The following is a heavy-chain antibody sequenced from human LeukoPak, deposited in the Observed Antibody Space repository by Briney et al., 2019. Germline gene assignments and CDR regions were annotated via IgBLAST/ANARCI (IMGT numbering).Heavy chain of an antibody. V-gene: IGHV3-30-3*01. CDR1: GFTFSSYA. CDR3: ARPNSRITSGAVDY. Sequence: GRSLRLSCAASGFTFSSYAMHWVRQAPGKGLEWVAVISYDGSNKYYADSVKGRFTISRDNSKNTLYLQMNSLRAEDTAVYYCARPNSRITSGAVDYWGQGTLVTVSS. D-gene: IGHD3-16*01. CDR2: ISYDGSNK. J-gene: IGHJ4*02.